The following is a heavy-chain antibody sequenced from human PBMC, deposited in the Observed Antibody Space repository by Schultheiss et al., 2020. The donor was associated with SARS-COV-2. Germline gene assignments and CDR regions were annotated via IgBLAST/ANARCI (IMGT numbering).Heavy chain of an antibody. Sequence: GGSLRLSCAASGFTFSSYSMNWVRQAPGKGLEWVSAMSSSGSTIYYADSVKGRFTISRDNAKNSLYLQMNSLRAEDTAVYYCSRGTTNNWNYGDYYFDYWGQGTLVTVSS. CDR3: SRGTTNNWNYGDYYFDY. J-gene: IGHJ4*02. D-gene: IGHD1-7*01. CDR2: MSSSGSTI. V-gene: IGHV3-21*04. CDR1: GFTFSSYS.